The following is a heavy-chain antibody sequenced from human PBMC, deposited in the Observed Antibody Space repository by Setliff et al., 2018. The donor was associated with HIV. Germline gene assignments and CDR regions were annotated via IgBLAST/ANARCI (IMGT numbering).Heavy chain of an antibody. J-gene: IGHJ6*03. CDR2: IDWDDDK. D-gene: IGHD3-10*01. CDR1: GFSLSTSGMC. Sequence: SGPTLVNPTQTLTLTCTFSGFSLSTSGMCVTWIRQPPGKALEWLARIDWDDDKYYITSLKTRLTISKDTSKNQVVLRMSNMDPVDTATYYCARLRWFGEPSAYMDVWGKGTTVTVS. CDR3: ARLRWFGEPSAYMDV. V-gene: IGHV2-70*11.